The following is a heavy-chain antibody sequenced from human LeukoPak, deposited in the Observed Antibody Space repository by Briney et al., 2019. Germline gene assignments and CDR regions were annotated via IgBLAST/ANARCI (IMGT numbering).Heavy chain of an antibody. V-gene: IGHV3-21*01. D-gene: IGHD2-8*01. CDR2: ISSSSSYI. J-gene: IGHJ3*02. CDR3: ARGSRDCANGVSYAFDI. Sequence: GGSLRLSCAASGFTFSSNTMNWVRQAPGKGLEWVSSISSSSSYIYHADSVKGRFTISRDSAKKSLYLQMNSLRAEDTAVYYCARGSRDCANGVSYAFDIWGQGTVVTVSS. CDR1: GFTFSSNT.